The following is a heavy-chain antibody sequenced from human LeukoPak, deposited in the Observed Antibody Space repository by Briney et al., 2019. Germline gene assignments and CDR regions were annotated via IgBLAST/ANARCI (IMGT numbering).Heavy chain of an antibody. CDR2: LYYSGST. CDR3: ARLSELLWFGELNYYGMDV. J-gene: IGHJ6*02. Sequence: PSETLSLTCTGSGGSISSYYWSWIRQPPGKGLEWMGYLYYSGSTNYNPSLKSRVTISVDTSKNQFSLKLSSVTAADTAVYYCARLSELLWFGELNYYGMDVWGQGTTVTVSS. CDR1: GGSISSYY. D-gene: IGHD3-10*01. V-gene: IGHV4-59*01.